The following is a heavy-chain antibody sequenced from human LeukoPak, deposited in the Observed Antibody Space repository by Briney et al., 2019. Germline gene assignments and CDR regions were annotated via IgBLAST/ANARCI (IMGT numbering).Heavy chain of an antibody. D-gene: IGHD6-19*01. CDR3: ARTSVGLVFRWFDP. V-gene: IGHV1-2*02. CDR2: INPNSGGT. J-gene: IGHJ5*02. CDR1: GYTFTGYY. Sequence: ASVKVSCKAAGYTFTGYYMHWVRQAPGRGLEWMGWINPNSGGTNYAQKFQGRVTMTRDTSISTAYMELSRLRSDDTAVYYCARTSVGLVFRWFDPWGQGTLVTVSS.